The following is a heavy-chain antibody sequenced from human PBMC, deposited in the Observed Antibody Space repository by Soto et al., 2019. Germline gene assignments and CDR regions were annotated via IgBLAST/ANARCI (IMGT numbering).Heavy chain of an antibody. V-gene: IGHV1-18*04. CDR2: ISAYNGNT. J-gene: IGHJ4*02. Sequence: ASVKVSCKASGYTFTSYGISWVRQAPGQGLEWMGWISAYNGNTNYAQKLQGRVTMTTDTSTSTAYMELRSLRSDDTAVYYCARGRLPELRYLDWLLYTGWYFDYWGQGTLVTVSS. D-gene: IGHD3-9*01. CDR1: GYTFTSYG. CDR3: ARGRLPELRYLDWLLYTGWYFDY.